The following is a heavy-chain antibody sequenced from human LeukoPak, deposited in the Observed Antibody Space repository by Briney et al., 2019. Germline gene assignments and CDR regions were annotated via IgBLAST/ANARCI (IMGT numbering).Heavy chain of an antibody. CDR3: ARRGVGATIWNWFDP. D-gene: IGHD1-26*01. CDR1: GYSFTSYW. Sequence: GESLKISCKGSGYSFTSYWIGWVRQMPGKGLEWMGIIYPGDSDTRYSPSFQGQVTVSADKSISTAYLQWSSLKASDTAMYYCARRGVGATIWNWFDPWGQGTLVTVSS. V-gene: IGHV5-51*01. CDR2: IYPGDSDT. J-gene: IGHJ5*02.